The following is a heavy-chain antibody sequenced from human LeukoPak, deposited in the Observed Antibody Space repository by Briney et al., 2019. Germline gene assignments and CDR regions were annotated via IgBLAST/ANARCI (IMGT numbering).Heavy chain of an antibody. D-gene: IGHD6-13*01. CDR3: ARGDSSSSWYGTFDY. CDR1: GGSISSGSYY. J-gene: IGHJ4*02. CDR2: FYTSGSS. Sequence: SETLSLTCTVSGGSISSGSYYWSWIRQPAGKGLEWIGRFYTSGSSNYNPSLKSRVTISLDTSKNQFSLKLSSVTAADTAVYYCARGDSSSSWYGTFDYWGQGTLVTVSS. V-gene: IGHV4-61*02.